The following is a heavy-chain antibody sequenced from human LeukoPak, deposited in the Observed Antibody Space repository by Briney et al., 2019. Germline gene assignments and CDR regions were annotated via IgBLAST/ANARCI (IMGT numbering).Heavy chain of an antibody. CDR2: IIPIFGTA. J-gene: IGHJ5*02. V-gene: IGHV1-69*13. D-gene: IGHD6-13*01. Sequence: ASVRVSCKASGGTFSSYAISWVRQAPGQWLEWMGGIIPIFGTANYAQKFQGRVTITADESTSTAYMELSSLRSEDTAVYYCARSYSSSWYWFDPWGQGTLVTVSS. CDR1: GGTFSSYA. CDR3: ARSYSSSWYWFDP.